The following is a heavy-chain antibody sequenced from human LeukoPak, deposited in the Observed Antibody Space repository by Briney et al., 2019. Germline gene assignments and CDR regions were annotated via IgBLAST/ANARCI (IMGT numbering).Heavy chain of an antibody. CDR3: AKGRGNDSPWGFDP. Sequence: GGSLRLSCAASGFTFSSYAMSWVRQAPGKGLEWVSGISGSGGSTYYADSVKGRFTISRDNSKNTLYLQMNSLRAEVTAVYYCAKGRGNDSPWGFDPWGQGTLVTVSS. D-gene: IGHD3-22*01. J-gene: IGHJ5*02. V-gene: IGHV3-23*01. CDR2: ISGSGGST. CDR1: GFTFSSYA.